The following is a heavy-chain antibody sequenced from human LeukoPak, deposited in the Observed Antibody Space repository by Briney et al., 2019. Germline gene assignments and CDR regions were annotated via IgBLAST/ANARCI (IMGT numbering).Heavy chain of an antibody. V-gene: IGHV3-48*04. D-gene: IGHD3-9*01. CDR3: ARLIRYAADP. J-gene: IGHJ5*02. CDR2: ISSSGSTI. Sequence: GGSLRLSCVASGFTFSSYTMNWVRQAPGKGLEWVSYISSSGSTIYYADSVKGRFTVSRDNAKNSLDLQMNSLRAEDTAVYYCARLIRYAADPWGQGTLVTVSS. CDR1: GFTFSSYT.